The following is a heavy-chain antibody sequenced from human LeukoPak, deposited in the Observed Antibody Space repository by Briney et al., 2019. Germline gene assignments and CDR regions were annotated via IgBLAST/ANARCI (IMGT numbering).Heavy chain of an antibody. CDR2: INPNSGGT. CDR1: GYTFTGYY. CDR3: ARAREYHLPPTDY. D-gene: IGHD2-2*01. Sequence: GASVKVSCKASGYTFTGYYMHWVRQAPGQGLEWMGWINPNSGGTNYAQKFQGRVTMTRDTSISTAYMELSRLRSDDTAVYYCARAREYHLPPTDYWGQGTLVTVSS. J-gene: IGHJ4*02. V-gene: IGHV1-2*02.